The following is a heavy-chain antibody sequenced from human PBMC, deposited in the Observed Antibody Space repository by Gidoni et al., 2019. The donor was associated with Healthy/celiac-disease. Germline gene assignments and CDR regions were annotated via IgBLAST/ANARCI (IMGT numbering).Heavy chain of an antibody. CDR3: TTKGGPTVTTI. V-gene: IGHV3-15*01. J-gene: IGHJ4*02. CDR2: IKSKTDGGTT. Sequence: VPLVASGGGLVKPGGSFRLSCPASGFPFSNAWMSWVRQSPGKGMEWVGRIKSKTDGGTTDYAAPVKGRFTISRDDAKNTLYLQMNSLKTEDTAVYYCTTKGGPTVTTIWGQGTLVTVSS. CDR1: GFPFSNAW. D-gene: IGHD4-17*01.